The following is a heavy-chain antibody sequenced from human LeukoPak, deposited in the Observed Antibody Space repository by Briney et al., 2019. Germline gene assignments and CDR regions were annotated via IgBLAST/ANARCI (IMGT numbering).Heavy chain of an antibody. J-gene: IGHJ4*02. CDR1: GFTFSSYS. Sequence: GGSLRLSCAAPGFTFSSYSVNWVRQAPGKGLEWVSSISSSSSYIYYADSVKGRFTISRDNAKNSLYLQMNSLRAEDTAVYYCARDNYGLYDYWGQGTLVAVSS. CDR2: ISSSSSYI. CDR3: ARDNYGLYDY. D-gene: IGHD3-10*01. V-gene: IGHV3-21*01.